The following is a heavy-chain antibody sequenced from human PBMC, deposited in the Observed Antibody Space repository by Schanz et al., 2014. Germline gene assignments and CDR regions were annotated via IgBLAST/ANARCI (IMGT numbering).Heavy chain of an antibody. CDR1: GFTFSNFA. J-gene: IGHJ4*02. D-gene: IGHD5-18*01. CDR2: ISHDGSIQ. CDR3: AKDEGYNYGYIFDY. Sequence: VQLVESGGGVVQPGRSLRLSCAASGFTFSNFAMHWVRQAPGKGLEWVTIISHDGSIQYGADSVKGRFTISRDNSRETMFLQMNTLRPDDTAVYYCAKDEGYNYGYIFDYWGQGTLVTVSS. V-gene: IGHV3-30*04.